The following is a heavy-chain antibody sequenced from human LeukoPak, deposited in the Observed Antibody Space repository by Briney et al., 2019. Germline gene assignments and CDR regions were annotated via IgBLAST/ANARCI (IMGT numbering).Heavy chain of an antibody. J-gene: IGHJ3*02. Sequence: GGSLRLSCAASGFTFSSYAMSWVRQAPGKGLEWVSAISGSGGSTYYADSVKGRFIISRDNSKNTLYLQMNSLRAEDTAVYYSEKDIVVLVATGGGAFETWGQGKMVTASS. CDR1: GFTFSSYA. CDR2: ISGSGGST. D-gene: IGHD2-15*01. CDR3: EKDIVVLVATGGGAFET. V-gene: IGHV3-23*01.